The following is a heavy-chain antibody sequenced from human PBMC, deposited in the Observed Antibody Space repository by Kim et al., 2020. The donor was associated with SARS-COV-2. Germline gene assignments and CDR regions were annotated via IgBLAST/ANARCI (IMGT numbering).Heavy chain of an antibody. Sequence: AQKFQGRGTMARDTATSTVYMELSSLRSEDTAVYYCARSSGTLPFFDYWGQGTLVTVSS. J-gene: IGHJ4*02. CDR3: ARSSGTLPFFDY. V-gene: IGHV1-46*01. D-gene: IGHD1-26*01.